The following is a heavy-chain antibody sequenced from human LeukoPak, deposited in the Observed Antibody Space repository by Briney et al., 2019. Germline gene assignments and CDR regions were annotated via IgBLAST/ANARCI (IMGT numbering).Heavy chain of an antibody. Sequence: ASVKVSCKASGYTFTGYYMHWVRQAPGQGLEWMGWINPNSGGTNYAQKFQGRVTMTRDTSINTAYMELSRLRSDDTAVYYCARGGDIVVVPAALSWFDPWGQGTLVTVSS. CDR3: ARGGDIVVVPAALSWFDP. D-gene: IGHD2-2*01. CDR2: INPNSGGT. J-gene: IGHJ5*02. CDR1: GYTFTGYY. V-gene: IGHV1-2*02.